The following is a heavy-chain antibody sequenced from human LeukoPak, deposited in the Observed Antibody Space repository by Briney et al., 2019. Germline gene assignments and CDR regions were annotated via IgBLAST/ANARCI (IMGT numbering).Heavy chain of an antibody. D-gene: IGHD1-7*01. J-gene: IGHJ4*02. Sequence: GGSLRLSCAASGFTFSSYSMNWVRRAPGKGLEWVSSISSSSSYIYYADSVKGRFTISRDNAKNSLYPQMNSLRAEDTAVYYCARDRRLELAGDYWGQGTLVTVSS. CDR1: GFTFSSYS. CDR2: ISSSSSYI. CDR3: ARDRRLELAGDY. V-gene: IGHV3-21*01.